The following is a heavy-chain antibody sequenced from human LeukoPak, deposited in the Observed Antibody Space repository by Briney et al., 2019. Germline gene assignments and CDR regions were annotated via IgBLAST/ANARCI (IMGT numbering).Heavy chain of an antibody. V-gene: IGHV3-30*02. J-gene: IGHJ6*03. CDR3: ARDPHWAAVYYYYMDV. D-gene: IGHD6-13*01. CDR2: IRYDGISK. Sequence: GGSLRLSCAASGFTFSSYGMHWVRQAPGKGLEWVAFIRYDGISKYYADSVKGRFTISRDNAKNSLYLQMNSLRAEDTAVYYCARDPHWAAVYYYYMDVWGKGTTVTISS. CDR1: GFTFSSYG.